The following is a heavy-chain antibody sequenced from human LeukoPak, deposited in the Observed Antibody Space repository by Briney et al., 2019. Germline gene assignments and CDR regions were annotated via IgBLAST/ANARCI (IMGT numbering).Heavy chain of an antibody. J-gene: IGHJ3*02. CDR1: GYSISSDYY. Sequence: SETLSLTCAVSGYSISSDYYWGWIRQPPGKGVEWIGSIYHSGSTYYNPSLKSRVTTSVDTSKNQFSLKLSSVTAADTAVYYCARRGRKRPSDIRWRGGAFDIWGQGTMVTVSS. CDR3: ARRGRKRPSDIRWRGGAFDI. D-gene: IGHD2-2*02. V-gene: IGHV4-38-2*01. CDR2: IYHSGST.